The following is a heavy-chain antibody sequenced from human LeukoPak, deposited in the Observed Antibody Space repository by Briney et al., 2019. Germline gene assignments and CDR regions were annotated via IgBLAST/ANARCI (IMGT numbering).Heavy chain of an antibody. V-gene: IGHV3-23*01. Sequence: PGGSLRLSCAGSGFTFSRYTMSWVRQAPGKGLEWVSVIGAAGVTYYAESVKGRFIISRDNDKNTVYLQMNCLSAEDTAVYYCVRDDDMSSGWYELGYWGQGTLVTVSS. D-gene: IGHD6-19*01. CDR3: VRDDDMSSGWYELGY. CDR1: GFTFSRYT. J-gene: IGHJ4*02. CDR2: IGAAGVT.